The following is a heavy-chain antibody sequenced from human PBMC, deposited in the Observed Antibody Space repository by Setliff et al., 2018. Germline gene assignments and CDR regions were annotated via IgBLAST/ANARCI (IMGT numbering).Heavy chain of an antibody. D-gene: IGHD3-22*01. J-gene: IGHJ5*02. CDR3: AKLPSGYPYNWFDP. V-gene: IGHV3-23*01. CDR2: IGGGDGTT. Sequence: QAGGSLRLSCAASGFAFRTYAMSWVRQAPGKGLEWVSDIGGGDGTTYYADSVKGRFTISRDNSKNTLYLQMNSLRAEDTAVYYCAKLPSGYPYNWFDPWGQGTLVTVSS. CDR1: GFAFRTYA.